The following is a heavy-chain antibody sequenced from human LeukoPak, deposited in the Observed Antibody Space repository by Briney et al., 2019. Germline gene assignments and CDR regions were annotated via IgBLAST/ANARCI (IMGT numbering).Heavy chain of an antibody. D-gene: IGHD6-6*01. V-gene: IGHV3-30*18. J-gene: IGHJ4*02. CDR1: GFTFSSYG. CDR2: ISYDGSNK. CDR3: ANSEGFLGSFPLFDY. Sequence: GGSLRLSCAASGFTFSSYGMHWVRQAPGKGLEWVAVISYDGSNKYYADSMKGRFTISRDNSKNTLYLQMNSLRAEDTAVYYCANSEGFLGSFPLFDYWGQGTLVTVSS.